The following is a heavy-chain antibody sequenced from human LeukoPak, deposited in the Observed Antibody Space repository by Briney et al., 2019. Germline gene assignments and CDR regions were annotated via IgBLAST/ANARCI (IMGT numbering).Heavy chain of an antibody. Sequence: GASVKVSCKASGYTFTSYDINWVRQATGQGLEWMGWMNPNSGNTGYAQKFQGRVTMTRNTSISTAYMELSSLRSEDTAVYYCARVSSIAAAVDDYWGQGTLVTVSS. D-gene: IGHD6-13*01. J-gene: IGHJ4*02. V-gene: IGHV1-8*01. CDR3: ARVSSIAAAVDDY. CDR1: GYTFTSYD. CDR2: MNPNSGNT.